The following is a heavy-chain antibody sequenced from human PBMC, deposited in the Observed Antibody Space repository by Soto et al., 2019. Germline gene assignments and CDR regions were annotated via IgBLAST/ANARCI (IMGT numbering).Heavy chain of an antibody. CDR1: GFTFSSYA. V-gene: IGHV3-23*01. CDR2: ISGSGGSS. J-gene: IGHJ4*02. CDR3: AKGDRNIVVPAADH. Sequence: GGSLRLSCEASGFTFSSYAMSWVRQAPGKGLEWVSTISGSGGSSFYADSVKGRFTISRDKSKNTLYLLMDSLRVEDTAIYYCAKGDRNIVVPAADHRGQGTLVTVSS. D-gene: IGHD2-2*01.